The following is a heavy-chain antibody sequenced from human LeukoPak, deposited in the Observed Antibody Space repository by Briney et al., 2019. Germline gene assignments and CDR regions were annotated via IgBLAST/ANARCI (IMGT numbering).Heavy chain of an antibody. CDR1: GYTFTSYD. CDR3: ARGDRVEYQLLFYYYYMDV. Sequence: GASVKVSCKASGYTFTSYDINWVRQATGQGLEWMGWKNPNSGNTGYAQKFQGRVTITRNTSISTAYMELSSLRSEDTAVYYCARGDRVEYQLLFYYYYMDVWGKGTTVTVSS. J-gene: IGHJ6*03. V-gene: IGHV1-8*03. D-gene: IGHD2-2*01. CDR2: KNPNSGNT.